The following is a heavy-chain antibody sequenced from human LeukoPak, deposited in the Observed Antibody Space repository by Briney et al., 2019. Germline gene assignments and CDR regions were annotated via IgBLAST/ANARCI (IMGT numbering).Heavy chain of an antibody. CDR3: AKGLYYDSSGYYSNCDY. D-gene: IGHD3-22*01. CDR1: GFTFDDYA. J-gene: IGHJ4*02. CDR2: ISWNSGSI. Sequence: GRSLRLSCAASGFTFDDYAMHWVRQAPGKGLEWVSGISWNSGSIGYADSVKGRFTISRDNAKNSLYLQMNSLRAEDTALYYCAKGLYYDSSGYYSNCDYWGQGTLVTVSS. V-gene: IGHV3-9*01.